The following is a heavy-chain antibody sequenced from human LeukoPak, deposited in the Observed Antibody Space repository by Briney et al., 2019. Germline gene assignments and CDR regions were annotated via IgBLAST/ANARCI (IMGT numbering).Heavy chain of an antibody. D-gene: IGHD6-13*01. J-gene: IGHJ4*02. Sequence: SETLSLTCTVSGGSISSGSYYWSWIRQPAGKGLEWIGRIYTSGSTNYNPSLQSRVTISVDTSKNQFSLKLSSVTAADTAVYYCARAVAAAECLFDHWGQGTLVTVSS. CDR1: GGSISSGSYY. CDR3: ARAVAAAECLFDH. CDR2: IYTSGST. V-gene: IGHV4-61*02.